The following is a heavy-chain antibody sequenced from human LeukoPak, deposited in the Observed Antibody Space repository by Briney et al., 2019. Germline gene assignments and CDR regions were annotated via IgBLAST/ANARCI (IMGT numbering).Heavy chain of an antibody. D-gene: IGHD6-13*01. CDR2: IYISGST. V-gene: IGHV4-4*07. CDR3: ARGPIAAAGTGYYYYGMDV. CDR1: GGSISSYY. Sequence: SETLSLTCTVSGGSISSYYWSWIRQPAGKGLEWIGRIYISGSTNYNPSLKSRVTMSVDTSKNQFSLKLSSVTAADTAVYYCARGPIAAAGTGYYYYGMDVWGQGTTVTVSS. J-gene: IGHJ6*02.